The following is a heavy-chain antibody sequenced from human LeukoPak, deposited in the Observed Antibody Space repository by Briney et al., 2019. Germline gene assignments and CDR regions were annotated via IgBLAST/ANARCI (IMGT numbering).Heavy chain of an antibody. V-gene: IGHV1-69*13. CDR2: IIPIFGTA. J-gene: IGHJ3*02. D-gene: IGHD3-10*02. CDR1: GGTFSSYA. CDR3: ATEAVGGYYVDDAFDI. Sequence: SVKVSCNASGGTFSSYAISWVRQAPGQGLEWMGGIIPIFGTANYAQKFQGRVTITADESTSTAYMELSSLRSEDTAVYYCATEAVGGYYVDDAFDIWGQGTMVTVSS.